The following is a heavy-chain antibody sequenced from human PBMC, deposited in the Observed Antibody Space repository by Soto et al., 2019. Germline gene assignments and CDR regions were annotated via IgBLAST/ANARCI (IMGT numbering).Heavy chain of an antibody. V-gene: IGHV1-69*01. CDR3: SITPRGGATAGGADY. CDR2: VIPMFGTP. Sequence: QVQLVQSGAEVKKPGSSVKVSCKASGGTFSSNAISWVRQAPGQGLEWMGEVIPMFGTPTYTPKFQGRVTITADEFTSTAYMKLSRLTSEDTAVYYCSITPRGGATAGGADYWGQGTLVTVSS. J-gene: IGHJ4*02. CDR1: GGTFSSNA. D-gene: IGHD3-16*01.